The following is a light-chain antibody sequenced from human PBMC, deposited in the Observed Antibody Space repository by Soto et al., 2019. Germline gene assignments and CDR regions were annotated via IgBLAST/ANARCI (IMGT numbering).Light chain of an antibody. CDR1: QSVSGN. J-gene: IGKJ4*01. Sequence: EIVMTQSPATLSVSPGERVTLSCRASQSVSGNLAWYQQKPGPAPRLLIYGASVRATASPARSSGSGSGTEFTLPISSLQAEDVAVYSCQQYNDWPPLTFGGGAKVDSK. CDR3: QQYNDWPPLT. CDR2: GAS. V-gene: IGKV3-15*01.